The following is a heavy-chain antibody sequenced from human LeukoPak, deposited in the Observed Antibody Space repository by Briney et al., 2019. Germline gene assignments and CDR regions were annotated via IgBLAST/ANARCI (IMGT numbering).Heavy chain of an antibody. D-gene: IGHD2-2*01. CDR2: IYYSGST. CDR3: ARRAVIVPAAVAFDI. J-gene: IGHJ3*02. CDR1: GGSISSSSYY. V-gene: IGHV4-39*01. Sequence: SETLSLTCTVSGGSISSSSYYWGWIRQPPGKGLEWIGSIYYSGSTYYNPSLKSRVTISVDTSKNQFSLKLSSVTAADTAVYYCARRAVIVPAAVAFDIWGQGTMVTVSS.